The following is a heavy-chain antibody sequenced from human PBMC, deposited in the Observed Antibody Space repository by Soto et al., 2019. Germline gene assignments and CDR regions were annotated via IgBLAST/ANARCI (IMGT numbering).Heavy chain of an antibody. V-gene: IGHV3-21*01. CDR2: ISSSSSYI. CDR1: GFTFSSYS. CDR3: ARDRNYVWGSYRPDDAFDI. Sequence: EVQLVESGGGLVKPGGSLRLSCAASGFTFSSYSMNWVRQAPGKGLEWVSSISSSSSYIYYVDSVKGRFTISRDNAKNSLYLQMNSLRAEDTAVYYCARDRNYVWGSYRPDDAFDIWGQGTMVTVSS. J-gene: IGHJ3*02. D-gene: IGHD3-16*02.